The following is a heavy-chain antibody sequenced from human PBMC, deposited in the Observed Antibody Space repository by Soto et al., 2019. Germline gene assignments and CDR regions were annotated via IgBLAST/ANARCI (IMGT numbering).Heavy chain of an antibody. CDR1: GFTFSGDW. Sequence: VQLVESGGGLVQPGGSLRLSCAASGFTFSGDWMHWVRQAAGKGLVWVSRINMDGSSTNYADSVKGRFTISRDNAKNTLYLQMNSLRVDDTAVYYCARGPRGLYHHDYCGQGALVTVSS. V-gene: IGHV3-74*01. D-gene: IGHD2-2*01. CDR3: ARGPRGLYHHDY. CDR2: INMDGSST. J-gene: IGHJ4*02.